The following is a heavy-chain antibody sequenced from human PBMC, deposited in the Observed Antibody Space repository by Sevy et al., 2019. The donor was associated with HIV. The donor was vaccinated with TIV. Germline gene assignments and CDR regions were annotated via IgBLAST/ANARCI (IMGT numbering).Heavy chain of an antibody. D-gene: IGHD6-19*01. J-gene: IGHJ6*02. CDR2: ISGSGGTT. CDR1: GFTFSNYA. V-gene: IGHV3-23*01. CDR3: AKVVACGVAVAGSAWVMDV. Sequence: GGSLRLSCAASGFTFSNYAMNWVRQAPGKGLEWVSAISGSGGTTYDADSVKGWLTISRDKSRNTLYLQMNSLRAEDTAVDYCAKVVACGVAVAGSAWVMDVWGQGTTVTVSS.